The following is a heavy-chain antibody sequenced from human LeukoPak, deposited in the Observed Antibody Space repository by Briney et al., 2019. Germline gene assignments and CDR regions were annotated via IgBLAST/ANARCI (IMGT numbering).Heavy chain of an antibody. D-gene: IGHD6-13*01. Sequence: GGSLRLSCAASGFTFSSYSMNWVRQAPGKGLEWVSSISSSSSYIYYADSVKGRFTISRDNAKNSLYLQMNSLRAEDTAVYYCARDSHEIAAAGLGGDEAFDIWGQGTMVTVSS. J-gene: IGHJ3*02. CDR3: ARDSHEIAAAGLGGDEAFDI. V-gene: IGHV3-21*01. CDR2: ISSSSSYI. CDR1: GFTFSSYS.